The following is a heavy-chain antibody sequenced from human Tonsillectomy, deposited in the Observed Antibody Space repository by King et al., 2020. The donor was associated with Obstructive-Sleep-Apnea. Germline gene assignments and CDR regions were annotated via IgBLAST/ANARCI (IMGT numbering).Heavy chain of an antibody. D-gene: IGHD6-19*01. Sequence: DVQLVQSGAEVKKPGESLRISCKGSGYSFSSYWINWVRQMPGKGLEWMGRIDPSDSYTSYSPSFQGHVTISADKSISTAYLQWSSLKASDTAIYYCARRLGGVSSGWYSVPFALGGQGTLLTLSS. CDR1: GYSFSSYW. CDR3: ARRLGGVSSGWYSVPFAL. V-gene: IGHV5-10-1*01. J-gene: IGHJ4*02. CDR2: IDPSDSYT.